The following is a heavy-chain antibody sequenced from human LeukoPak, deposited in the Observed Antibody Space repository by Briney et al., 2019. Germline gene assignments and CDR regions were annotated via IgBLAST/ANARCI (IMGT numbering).Heavy chain of an antibody. Sequence: GGSLRLSCAASGFTVSSNYMSWVRQAPGKGLEWVSVIYSGGSTYYADSVKGRFTISRDNSKNTLYLQMNSLRAEDTAVYYCAREYVDSSGYYYREDYWGQGTLVTVSS. V-gene: IGHV3-53*01. D-gene: IGHD3-22*01. CDR1: GFTVSSNY. J-gene: IGHJ4*02. CDR3: AREYVDSSGYYYREDY. CDR2: IYSGGST.